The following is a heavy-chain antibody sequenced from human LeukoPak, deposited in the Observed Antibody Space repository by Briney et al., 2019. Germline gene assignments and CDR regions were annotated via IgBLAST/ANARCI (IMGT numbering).Heavy chain of an antibody. V-gene: IGHV1-18*01. CDR3: TRDHCRGDNCPSFDY. J-gene: IGHJ4*02. Sequence: ASVKVSCKAAGSTFTNYGISWGRRAPGQGLEWRGWIGAYNGDTNYAQKFQGRVTMTTDISTSTAYMDLRSLRSDDTAVYYCTRDHCRGDNCPSFDYWGQGTLVTVSS. CDR2: IGAYNGDT. CDR1: GSTFTNYG. D-gene: IGHD2-15*01.